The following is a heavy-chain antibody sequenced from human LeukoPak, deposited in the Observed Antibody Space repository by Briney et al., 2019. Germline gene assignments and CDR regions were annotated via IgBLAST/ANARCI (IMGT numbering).Heavy chain of an antibody. CDR3: TTVPPRSGYYSEDYYYYYMDV. Sequence: GGSLRLSCAASGFNFNYYGMHWVRQAPGKGLEWVGRIRSKTDGGTTDYAAPVKGRFTISRDDSKNTLYLQMNSLKTEDTAVYYCTTVPPRSGYYSEDYYYYYMDVWGKGTTVTVSS. D-gene: IGHD3-3*01. V-gene: IGHV3-15*01. CDR2: IRSKTDGGTT. J-gene: IGHJ6*03. CDR1: GFNFNYYG.